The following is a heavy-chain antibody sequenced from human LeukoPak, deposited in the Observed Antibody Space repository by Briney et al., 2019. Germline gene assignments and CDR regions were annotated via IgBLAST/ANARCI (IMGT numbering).Heavy chain of an antibody. V-gene: IGHV4-59*01. CDR2: IYYSGST. CDR3: ARTEAAPLPLYYYYYYYMDV. J-gene: IGHJ6*03. Sequence: NPSETLSLTCTVSGGSISSYYWSWIRQPPGKGLEWIGYIYYSGSTNYNPSLKSRVTISVDTSKNQFSLKLSSVTAADTAVYYCARTEAAPLPLYYYYYYYMDVWGKGTTVTVSS. D-gene: IGHD6-6*01. CDR1: GGSISSYY.